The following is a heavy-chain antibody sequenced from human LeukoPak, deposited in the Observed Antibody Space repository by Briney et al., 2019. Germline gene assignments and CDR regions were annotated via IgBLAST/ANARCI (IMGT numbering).Heavy chain of an antibody. CDR2: IYHSGST. CDR1: GGSISSSNW. V-gene: IGHV4-4*02. Sequence: PSGTLSLTCAVSGGSISSSNWWSWIRQPPGKGLEWIGEIYHSGSTNYNPSLKSRVIMSVDKSRNQFSLKLSPVTAADTAVYYCATYYESSGFRFDYWGQGTLVTVSS. D-gene: IGHD3-22*01. CDR3: ATYYESSGFRFDY. J-gene: IGHJ4*02.